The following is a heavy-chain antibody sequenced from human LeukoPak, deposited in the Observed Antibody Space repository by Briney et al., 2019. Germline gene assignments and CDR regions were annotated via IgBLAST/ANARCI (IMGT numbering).Heavy chain of an antibody. CDR3: AREIRITMVRGVNWFDP. Sequence: SETLSLTCTVSGGSISSYYWSWIRQPPGKGLEWIGYIYYSGSTNYNPSLKSRVTISVDTSKNQFSLKLSSVTAADTAVYYCAREIRITMVRGVNWFDPWGQGTLVTASS. CDR2: IYYSGST. CDR1: GGSISSYY. J-gene: IGHJ5*02. V-gene: IGHV4-59*01. D-gene: IGHD3-10*01.